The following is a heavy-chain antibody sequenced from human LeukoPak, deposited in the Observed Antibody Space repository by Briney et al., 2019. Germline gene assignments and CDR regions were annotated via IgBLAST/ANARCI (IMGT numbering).Heavy chain of an antibody. J-gene: IGHJ4*02. CDR2: FDPEDGET. V-gene: IGHV1-24*01. Sequence: ASVKVSCKVSGYTLTELSMHWVRQAPGKGLEWMGGFDPEDGETIYAQKFQGRVTMTEDTSTDTAYMELSSLRSEDTAVYYCATRLITIFGAVDHDNDYWGQGTLVTVSS. CDR3: ATRLITIFGAVDHDNDY. D-gene: IGHD3-3*01. CDR1: GYTLTELS.